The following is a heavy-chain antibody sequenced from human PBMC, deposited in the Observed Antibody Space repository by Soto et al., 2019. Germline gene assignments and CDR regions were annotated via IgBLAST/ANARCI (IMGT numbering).Heavy chain of an antibody. Sequence: QVQLVESGGGVVQPGRSMSLSCAASGFTCRNHAMHWVRQAPGKGLEWVGLIWYDGTSKYYADSVKGRFTISRDNSKNTLYLEMNSLRVEDTAIYYCARDQGVVIIKDHWGQGTLVTVSS. CDR2: IWYDGTSK. J-gene: IGHJ4*02. V-gene: IGHV3-33*08. D-gene: IGHD6-6*01. CDR3: ARDQGVVIIKDH. CDR1: GFTCRNHA.